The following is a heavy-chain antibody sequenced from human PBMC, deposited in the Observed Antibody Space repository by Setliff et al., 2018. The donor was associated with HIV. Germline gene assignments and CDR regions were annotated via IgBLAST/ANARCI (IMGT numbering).Heavy chain of an antibody. J-gene: IGHJ4*02. CDR2: IYYSGST. CDR3: ATDDYNGDSFDN. V-gene: IGHV4-39*07. Sequence: PSETLSLTCTVSGGSISSSSYYWGWIRQPPGKGLEWIGSIYYSGSTYYNPSLKSRVTISVDTSRNQFSLKLTSVTAADTAVYYCATDDYNGDSFDNWGQGTLVTVSS. D-gene: IGHD4-4*01. CDR1: GGSISSSSYY.